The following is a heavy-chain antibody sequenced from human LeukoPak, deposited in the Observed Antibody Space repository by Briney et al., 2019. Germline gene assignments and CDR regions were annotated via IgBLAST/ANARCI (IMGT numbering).Heavy chain of an antibody. V-gene: IGHV3-43D*04. CDR1: GFTFDDYA. CDR2: ISWDGGST. CDR3: AIDGLFGVVTPYYYSYMAV. D-gene: IGHD3-3*01. J-gene: IGHJ6*03. Sequence: GGSLRLSCASSGFTFDDYAMHWVRQAPGKGLEWVSVISWDGGSTYYADSAKGRFTISRDNSKNSLYLQMNSLRAEDTALYYCAIDGLFGVVTPYYYSYMAVWGKGPTVTVSS.